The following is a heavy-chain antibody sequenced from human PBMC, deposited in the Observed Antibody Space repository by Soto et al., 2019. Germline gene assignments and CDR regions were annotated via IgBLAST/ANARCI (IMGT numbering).Heavy chain of an antibody. Sequence: QLQLQESGPGLVKPSETLSLTCTVSGGSISSSSYYWGWIRQPPGKGLEWIGSIYYSGSTYYNPSLKSRVTIAVDTSKSQFSLKLSSETAADTAVYYCARRGTPYYYYGMDVWGQGTTVTVSS. CDR1: GGSISSSSYY. J-gene: IGHJ6*02. CDR2: IYYSGST. CDR3: ARRGTPYYYYGMDV. D-gene: IGHD1-1*01. V-gene: IGHV4-39*01.